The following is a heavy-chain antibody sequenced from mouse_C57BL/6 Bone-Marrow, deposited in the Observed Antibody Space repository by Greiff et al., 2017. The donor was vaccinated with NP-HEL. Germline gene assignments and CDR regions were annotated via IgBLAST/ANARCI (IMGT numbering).Heavy chain of an antibody. D-gene: IGHD2-5*01. J-gene: IGHJ3*01. CDR2: IDPENGDT. V-gene: IGHV14-4*01. CDR1: GFNIKDAY. CDR3: TTYYSNYVAWFAY. Sequence: EVQLQESGAELVRPGASVKLSCTASGFNIKDAYMHWLTQRPEQGLELIGWIDPENGDTEYASKFQGKATITADTSSNTAYLQLSSLTSEDTAVYYCTTYYSNYVAWFAYWGQGTLVTVSA.